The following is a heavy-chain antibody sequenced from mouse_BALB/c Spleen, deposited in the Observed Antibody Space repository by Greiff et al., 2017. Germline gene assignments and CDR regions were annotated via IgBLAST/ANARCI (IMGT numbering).Heavy chain of an antibody. J-gene: IGHJ3*01. CDR2: INPDSSTI. CDR1: GFDFSRYW. CDR3: TRQYYYGSSPFAY. Sequence: EVKLLESGGGLVQPGGSLKLSCAASGFDFSRYWMSWVRQAPGKGLEWIGEINPDSSTINYTPSLKDKFIISRDNAKNTLYLQMSKVRSEDTALYYCTRQYYYGSSPFAYWGQGTLVTVSA. V-gene: IGHV4-1*02. D-gene: IGHD1-1*01.